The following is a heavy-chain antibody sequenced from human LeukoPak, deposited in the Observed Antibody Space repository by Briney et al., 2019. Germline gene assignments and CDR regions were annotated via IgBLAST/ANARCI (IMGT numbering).Heavy chain of an antibody. D-gene: IGHD2-15*01. V-gene: IGHV1-46*01. Sequence: ASVKVSCKASGYTFTSHYMHWVRQAPGQGLEWMGIINPSGGTTRYAQKFQGRVTMTRDTSTSTVYMELSSLRSEDTAVYYCARDRYCSGGSCYSDDWFDPWGQGTLVTVSS. CDR3: ARDRYCSGGSCYSDDWFDP. CDR1: GYTFTSHY. J-gene: IGHJ5*02. CDR2: INPSGGTT.